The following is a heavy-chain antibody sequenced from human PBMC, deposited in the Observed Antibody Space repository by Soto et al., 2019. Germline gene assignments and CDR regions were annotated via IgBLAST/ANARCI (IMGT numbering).Heavy chain of an antibody. CDR3: AKGRGGRELRYFDWLLSPPDYYGMDV. D-gene: IGHD3-9*01. CDR2: ISGSGGST. V-gene: IGHV3-23*01. CDR1: GFTFSSYA. Sequence: GGSLRLSCAASGFTFSSYAMSWVRQAPGKGLEWVSAISGSGGSTYYADSVKGRFTISRDNSKNTLYLQMNSLRAEDTAVYYCAKGRGGRELRYFDWLLSPPDYYGMDVWGQGTTVTVS. J-gene: IGHJ6*02.